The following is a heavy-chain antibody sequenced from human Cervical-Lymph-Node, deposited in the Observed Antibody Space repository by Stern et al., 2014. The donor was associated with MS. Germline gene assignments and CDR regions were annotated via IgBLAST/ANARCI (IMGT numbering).Heavy chain of an antibody. CDR1: GYTFTDYG. CDR2: ISGHNGVT. V-gene: IGHV1-18*01. CDR3: ARDRANYGVFDS. Sequence: VQLVQSGGGVKKPGASVKVSCKTSGYTFTDYGVTWVRLAPGQGLEWMGWISGHNGVTNDARKFQDRVTITTDTSTNTAYLELRSLRADDTAIYYCARDRANYGVFDSWGQGSRVTVSA. D-gene: IGHD4-17*01. J-gene: IGHJ4*02.